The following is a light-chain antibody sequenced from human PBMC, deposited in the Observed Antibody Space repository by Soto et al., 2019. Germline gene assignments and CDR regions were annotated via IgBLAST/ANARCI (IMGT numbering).Light chain of an antibody. CDR3: LQHIHWRT. V-gene: IGKV3-15*01. CDR1: QNIGTD. Sequence: EIVMTQSPATLSVSPGERATLSCRASQNIGTDLAWYPHRPGRTPRLLIYGVSTRATGVPARFSGSGSGTEFTLTISSLQSEDFAVYYWLQHIHWRTFGQGTKLEVK. J-gene: IGKJ2*01. CDR2: GVS.